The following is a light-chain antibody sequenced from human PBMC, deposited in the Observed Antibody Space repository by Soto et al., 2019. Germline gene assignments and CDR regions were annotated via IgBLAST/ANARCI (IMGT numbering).Light chain of an antibody. V-gene: IGKV1-27*01. CDR3: QRAYNAPHT. J-gene: IGKJ1*01. CDR2: SAS. Sequence: SLPASVGDRVTITCRVSQGMSSYLNWCRQKPGKVPDLLIYSASSLQSGVPSRFSGGGSGTDFTLTITSLQPQDVATCYGQRAYNAPHTFGQGTKVDI. CDR1: QGMSSY.